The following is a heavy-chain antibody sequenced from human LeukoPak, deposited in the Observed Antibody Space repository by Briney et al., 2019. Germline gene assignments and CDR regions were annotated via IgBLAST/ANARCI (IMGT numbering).Heavy chain of an antibody. CDR1: GFTFSIYW. D-gene: IGHD5/OR15-5a*01. J-gene: IGHJ4*02. Sequence: GGSLRLSCAASGFTFSIYWMSWVRQAPGKGLEWVANIKQDGSEKYYVDSVKGRFTISRDNAKNSLYLQMNRLRAEDTAVYYCVSTATFDCWGQGTLVTVSS. V-gene: IGHV3-7*05. CDR2: IKQDGSEK. CDR3: VSTATFDC.